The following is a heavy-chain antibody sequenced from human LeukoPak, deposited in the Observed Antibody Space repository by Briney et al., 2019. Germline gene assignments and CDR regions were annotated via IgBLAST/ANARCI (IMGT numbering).Heavy chain of an antibody. D-gene: IGHD2-15*01. J-gene: IGHJ3*02. Sequence: GGSLRLSCAASEFTFSSFWMIWVRQAPGKGLERVASIRPDGSERYFVESVKVRFTLSRDNAKDSLNLQMNSLRAEDTAVYYCARRSGGDAFDMWGQGTMVTVSS. CDR1: EFTFSSFW. CDR2: IRPDGSER. V-gene: IGHV3-7*03. CDR3: ARRSGGDAFDM.